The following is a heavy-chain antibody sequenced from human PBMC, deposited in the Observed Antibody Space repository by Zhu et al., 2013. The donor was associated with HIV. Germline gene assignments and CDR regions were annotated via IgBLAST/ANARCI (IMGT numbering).Heavy chain of an antibody. CDR2: IIPFIGTA. D-gene: IGHD1-26*01. V-gene: IGHV1-69*06. CDR1: GGTFSSSA. J-gene: IGHJ4*02. Sequence: QVQLVQSGTEVKKPGASVTVSCQASGGTFSSSAFFWVRQAPGQGLEWMGGIIPFIGTATYAQRFQGRVTITADKSTSTAYMELSSLRPEDTAVYYCARDRFGVGATSLFDYWAREPWSPSPQ. CDR3: ARDRFGVGATSLFDY.